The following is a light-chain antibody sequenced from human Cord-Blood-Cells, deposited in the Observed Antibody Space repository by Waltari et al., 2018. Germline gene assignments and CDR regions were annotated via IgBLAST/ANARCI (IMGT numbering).Light chain of an antibody. CDR2: WAS. CDR1: QSVLYSSNNKNY. CDR3: QQYYSTFT. J-gene: IGKJ3*01. V-gene: IGKV4-1*01. Sequence: DIVMTQSPDSLAVSLGERATINCKSSQSVLYSSNNKNYLAWYQQKPGQPPKLLIYWASTRESGVPDRFSGSGSGTDFTLTISSLQAEDVAVYYCQQYYSTFTFGPGTKVGIK.